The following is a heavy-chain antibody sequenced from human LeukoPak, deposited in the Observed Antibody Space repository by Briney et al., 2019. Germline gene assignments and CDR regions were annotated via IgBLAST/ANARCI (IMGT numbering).Heavy chain of an antibody. CDR2: ISYDGSNK. Sequence: PGGSLRHSCAASGFTFSSYWMHWVRQAPGKGLEWVAVISYDGSNKYYADSVKGRFTISRDNSKNTLYLQMNSLRAEDTAVYYCAEEELLWFGESKYFDYWGQGTLVTVSS. D-gene: IGHD3-10*01. CDR1: GFTFSSYW. CDR3: AEEELLWFGESKYFDY. V-gene: IGHV3-30*18. J-gene: IGHJ4*02.